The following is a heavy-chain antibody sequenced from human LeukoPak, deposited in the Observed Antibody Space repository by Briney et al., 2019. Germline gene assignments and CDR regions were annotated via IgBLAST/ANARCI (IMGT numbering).Heavy chain of an antibody. V-gene: IGHV3-7*01. CDR3: ARQYCSSTSCYHFGY. CDR2: IKQDGSEK. D-gene: IGHD2-2*01. CDR1: GFTFSSYW. J-gene: IGHJ4*02. Sequence: GGSLRLSCAASGFTFSSYWMSWVRQAPGKGLEWVANIKQDGSEKYYVDSVKGRFTISRDNAKNSLYLQMNSLRAEDTAVYYCARQYCSSTSCYHFGYWGQGTLVTVSS.